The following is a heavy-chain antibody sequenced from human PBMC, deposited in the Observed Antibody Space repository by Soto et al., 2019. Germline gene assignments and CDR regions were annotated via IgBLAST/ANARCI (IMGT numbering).Heavy chain of an antibody. CDR2: IIPILGTT. CDR1: RGTFNNYA. D-gene: IGHD5-12*01. J-gene: IGHJ4*02. Sequence: SAKVSCKTSRGTFNNYAVTWVRQAPGHGLDWMGGIIPILGTTKYAQKFQGRVTMTADESTSTAYMELSSLRSEDRAVYYCAAGGRDGYIKWGQGTQVTVSS. V-gene: IGHV1-69*13. CDR3: AAGGRDGYIK.